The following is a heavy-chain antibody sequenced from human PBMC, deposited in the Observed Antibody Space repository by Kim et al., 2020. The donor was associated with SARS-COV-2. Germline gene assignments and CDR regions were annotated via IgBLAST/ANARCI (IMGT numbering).Heavy chain of an antibody. CDR2: ISYDGSNK. CDR1: GFTFSSYG. CDR3: AKDLDGLEPYYYYYGMDV. V-gene: IGHV3-30*18. D-gene: IGHD1-1*01. J-gene: IGHJ6*02. Sequence: GGSLRLSCAASGFTFSSYGMHWVRQAPGKGLEWVAVISYDGSNKYYADSVKGRFTISRDNSKNTLYLQMNSLRAEDTAVYYCAKDLDGLEPYYYYYGMDVWGQGTTVTVSS.